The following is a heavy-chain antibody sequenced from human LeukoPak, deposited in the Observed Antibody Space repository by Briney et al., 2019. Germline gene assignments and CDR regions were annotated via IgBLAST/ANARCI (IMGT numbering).Heavy chain of an antibody. CDR1: GYTFTGYY. J-gene: IGHJ1*01. Sequence: ASVKVSCKASGYTFTGYYMHWVRQAPGQGLEWMGWINPNSGGTNYAQKFQGRVTMTRDTSISTAYMELSRLRSDGTAVYYCARAGSIAAVGYFQHWGQGTLVTVSS. CDR2: INPNSGGT. D-gene: IGHD6-13*01. CDR3: ARAGSIAAVGYFQH. V-gene: IGHV1-2*02.